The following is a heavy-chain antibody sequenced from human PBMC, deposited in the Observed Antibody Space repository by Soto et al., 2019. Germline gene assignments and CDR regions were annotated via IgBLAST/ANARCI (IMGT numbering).Heavy chain of an antibody. CDR1: GFTFSTYA. CDR2: ISYDGNNK. D-gene: IGHD3-10*01. J-gene: IGHJ6*02. CDR3: ARVNQLNYPSLPYNYYGLDV. V-gene: IGHV3-30-3*01. Sequence: SLRLSCAASGFTFSTYAFHWVRQAPGKGLEWVALISYDGNNKYFADSVKGRFTISRDNSKNTLYLQMHSLRAEDTAVYYCARVNQLNYPSLPYNYYGLDVWGQGTTVTVSS.